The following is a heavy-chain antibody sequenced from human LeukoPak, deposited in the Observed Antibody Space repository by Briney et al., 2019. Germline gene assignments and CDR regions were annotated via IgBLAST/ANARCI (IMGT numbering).Heavy chain of an antibody. D-gene: IGHD2-15*01. Sequence: SLKVSCKASVGTFSSYAISWVRQAPGQGLEWRGGIIPIFGTAKYAQEFQCRVTIIRDTSASAASTELSGLRPEDIAVYYCARDERYCSGGSCSDYGDYGGYFDYWGQGTLVTVSS. CDR2: IIPIFGTA. CDR1: VGTFSSYA. CDR3: ARDERYCSGGSCSDYGDYGGYFDY. V-gene: IGHV1-69*05. J-gene: IGHJ4*02.